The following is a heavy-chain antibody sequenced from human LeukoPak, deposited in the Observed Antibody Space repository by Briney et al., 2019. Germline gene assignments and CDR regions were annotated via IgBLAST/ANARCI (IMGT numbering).Heavy chain of an antibody. CDR1: GYTFTSYG. CDR3: ARGQGIRYSYGYDY. V-gene: IGHV1-18*01. J-gene: IGHJ4*02. D-gene: IGHD5-18*01. Sequence: ASVKVSCKASGYTFTSYGISWARQAPGQGLEWMGWISAYNGNTNYAQKLQGRVTMTTDTSTSTAYMELRGLRSDDTAVYYCARGQGIRYSYGYDYWGQGTLVTVSS. CDR2: ISAYNGNT.